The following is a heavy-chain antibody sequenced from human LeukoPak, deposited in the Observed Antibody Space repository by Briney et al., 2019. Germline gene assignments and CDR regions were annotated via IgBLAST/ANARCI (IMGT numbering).Heavy chain of an antibody. V-gene: IGHV4-34*01. CDR1: GGSFSGYY. J-gene: IGHJ4*02. CDR2: INHSGST. CDR3: ARAIADDYGDY. Sequence: PSETLSLTCAVYGGSFSGYYWSWIRQPPGKGLEWIGEINHSGSTNYNPSLKSRVTISVDTSKNQFSLKLSSVTAADTAVYYCARAIADDYGDYWGQGTLVTVSS. D-gene: IGHD4-17*01.